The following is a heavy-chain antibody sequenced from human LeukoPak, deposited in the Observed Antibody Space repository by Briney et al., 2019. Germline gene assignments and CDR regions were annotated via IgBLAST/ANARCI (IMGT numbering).Heavy chain of an antibody. J-gene: IGHJ4*02. CDR2: MNPNSGNT. CDR1: GYTFTSYD. D-gene: IGHD4-11*01. Sequence: ASXXVXCKASGYTFTSYDINWVRQATGQGLEWMGWMNPNSGNTGYAQKFQGRVTITRNTSISTAYMELSSLRSEDTAVYYCATIETTRYFDYWGQGTLVTVSS. CDR3: ATIETTRYFDY. V-gene: IGHV1-8*01.